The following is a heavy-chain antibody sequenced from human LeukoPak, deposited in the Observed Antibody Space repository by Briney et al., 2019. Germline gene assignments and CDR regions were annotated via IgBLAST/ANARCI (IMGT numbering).Heavy chain of an antibody. CDR2: IYNSEST. Sequence: SETLSLTCTVSGGSISSSSYYWGWIRQPPGKGLEWIGSIYNSESTYYNPSLKSRVTISVDTSKNQFSLKLSSVTAADTAVYYCSSSGYQDSFDYWGQGTLVTVSS. CDR3: SSSGYQDSFDY. CDR1: GGSISSSSYY. J-gene: IGHJ4*02. D-gene: IGHD3-22*01. V-gene: IGHV4-39*03.